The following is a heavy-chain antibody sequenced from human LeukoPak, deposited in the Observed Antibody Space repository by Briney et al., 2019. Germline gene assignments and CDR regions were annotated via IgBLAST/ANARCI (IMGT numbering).Heavy chain of an antibody. CDR1: GFTFDDYA. CDR3: ARGARGVSGYYFDF. J-gene: IGHJ4*02. V-gene: IGHV3-20*04. D-gene: IGHD3-10*01. Sequence: GGSLRLSCAASGFTFDDYAMTWVRQPPGKGLEWVSTVNWNGGSTGYADSVKGRFTISRDNAKNSLYLQMNSLRAEDTALYYCARGARGVSGYYFDFWGQGTLVTVSS. CDR2: VNWNGGST.